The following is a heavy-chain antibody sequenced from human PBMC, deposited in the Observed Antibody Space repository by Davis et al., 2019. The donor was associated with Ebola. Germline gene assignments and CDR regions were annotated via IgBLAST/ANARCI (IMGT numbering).Heavy chain of an antibody. CDR1: GFTFSSYW. V-gene: IGHV3-7*03. D-gene: IGHD3-3*01. CDR2: IKQDGSEQ. Sequence: PGGSLRLSCAASGFTFSSYWMSWVRQAPGKGLEWVANIKQDGSEQYYVDSVKGRFTISRDNAKNSLYLQMNSLRAEDTAVYYCARGQGSYDFWSGYYTAYFDYWGQGTLVTVSS. CDR3: ARGQGSYDFWSGYYTAYFDY. J-gene: IGHJ4*02.